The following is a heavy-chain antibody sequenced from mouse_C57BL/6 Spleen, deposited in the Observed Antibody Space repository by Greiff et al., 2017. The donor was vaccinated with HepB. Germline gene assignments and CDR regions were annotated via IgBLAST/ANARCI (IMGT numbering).Heavy chain of an antibody. J-gene: IGHJ4*01. CDR1: GYTFTSYE. Sequence: VQLQESGPELVKPGASVKLSCKASGYTFTSYEINWVKQRPGQGLEWIGWIYPRDGSTKYNEKFKGKATLTVDTASSTAYMELHSLTSEDSAVYFCEREDSSGYSYYAMDDWGQGTSVTVSS. CDR2: IYPRDGST. D-gene: IGHD3-2*02. CDR3: EREDSSGYSYYAMDD. V-gene: IGHV1-85*01.